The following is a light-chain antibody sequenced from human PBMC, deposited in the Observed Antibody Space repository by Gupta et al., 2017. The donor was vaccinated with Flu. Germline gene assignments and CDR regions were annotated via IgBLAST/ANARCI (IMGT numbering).Light chain of an antibody. J-gene: IGKJ4*01. CDR2: WAS. V-gene: IGKV4-1*01. CDR3: QQYYSLPLT. Sequence: SLGERATINCKSSQSVLYSSNNKNCLAWYQQKPGQPPRLLIYWASTRESGVPDRFSGSGSGTDFTLTISSLQAEDVAVYYCQQYYSLPLTFGGGTKVEIK. CDR1: QSVLYSSNNKNC.